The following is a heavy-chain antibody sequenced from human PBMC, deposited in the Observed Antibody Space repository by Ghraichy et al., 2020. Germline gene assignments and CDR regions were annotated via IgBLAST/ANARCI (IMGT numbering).Heavy chain of an antibody. J-gene: IGHJ5*02. CDR3: IRYGSQTYYNKGIWFDP. Sequence: ASVKVSCKASGYTFTSYYMHWVRQAPGQGFEWRGIINPVGGSTTYAQNFQGRVAMTRDTSTSTVYMERSGLRSEGTAVYYCIRYGSQTYYNKGIWFDPWGQGTLVTVSS. CDR2: INPVGGST. D-gene: IGHD3-10*01. V-gene: IGHV1-46*03. CDR1: GYTFTSYY.